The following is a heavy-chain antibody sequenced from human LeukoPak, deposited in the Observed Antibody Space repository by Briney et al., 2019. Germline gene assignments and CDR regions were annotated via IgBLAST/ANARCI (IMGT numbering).Heavy chain of an antibody. CDR1: GGSISSSSYY. CDR3: ARHSVTIFGVVIAHNWFDP. D-gene: IGHD3-3*01. J-gene: IGHJ5*02. V-gene: IGHV4-39*01. Sequence: SETPSLTCTVSGGSISSSSYYWGWIRQPPGKGLEWIGSIYYSGSTYYNPSLKSRVTISVDTSKNQFSLKLSSVTAADTAVYYCARHSVTIFGVVIAHNWFDPWGQGTLVTVSS. CDR2: IYYSGST.